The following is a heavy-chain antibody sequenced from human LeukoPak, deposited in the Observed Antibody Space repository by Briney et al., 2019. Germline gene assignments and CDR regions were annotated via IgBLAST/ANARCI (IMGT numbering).Heavy chain of an antibody. CDR2: IGSSGSPK. J-gene: IGHJ3*02. CDR1: GFTFTDSY. D-gene: IGHD3-22*01. Sequence: PGGSLRLSCAASGFTFTDSYMSWIRQAPGKGLEWVSYIGSSGSPKYYADSVKGRFTISRDNAKNSLYLQMNSLRAEDTAIYYCASRKFYYDSSGYSSDAFDIWGQGTMVTVSS. V-gene: IGHV3-11*04. CDR3: ASRKFYYDSSGYSSDAFDI.